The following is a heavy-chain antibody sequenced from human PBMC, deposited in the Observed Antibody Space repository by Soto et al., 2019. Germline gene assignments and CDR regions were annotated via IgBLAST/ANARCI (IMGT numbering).Heavy chain of an antibody. CDR2: INPNSGGT. Sequence: ASVKVSCKASGYTFTGYYMHWVRQAPGQGLEWMGWINPNSGGTNYAQKFQGWVTMTRDTSISTAYMELSRLRSDDTAVYYCARGGDRITGTYQGWDYGGQGTLVTVSS. CDR1: GYTFTGYY. V-gene: IGHV1-2*04. CDR3: ARGGDRITGTYQGWDY. D-gene: IGHD1-7*01. J-gene: IGHJ4*02.